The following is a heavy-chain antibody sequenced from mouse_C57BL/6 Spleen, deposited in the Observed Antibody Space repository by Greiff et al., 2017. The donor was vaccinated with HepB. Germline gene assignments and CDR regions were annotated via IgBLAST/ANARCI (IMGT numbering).Heavy chain of an antibody. J-gene: IGHJ2*01. CDR2: IDPSDSYT. V-gene: IGHV1-69*01. D-gene: IGHD2-2*01. CDR3: ARNDYGYDGDY. CDR1: GYTFTSYW. Sequence: VQLQQPGAELVMPGASVKLSCKASGYTFTSYWMHWVKQRPGQGLEWIGEIDPSDSYTNYNQKFKGKSTLTVDKSSSTAYMQLSSLTSEDSAVYYCARNDYGYDGDYWGQGTTLTVSS.